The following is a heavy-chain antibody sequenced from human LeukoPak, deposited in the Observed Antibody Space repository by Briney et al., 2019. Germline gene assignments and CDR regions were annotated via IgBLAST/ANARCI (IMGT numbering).Heavy chain of an antibody. CDR3: AKDVPGTGGGSPRGYFDY. CDR1: GFTFSSYA. Sequence: GSLRLSCAASGFTFSSYAMSWVRQAPGKGLGWVSAISGSGGSTYYADSVKGRFTISRDNSKNTLYLQMNSLRAEDTAVYYCAKDVPGTGGGSPRGYFDYWGQGTLVTVSS. V-gene: IGHV3-23*01. D-gene: IGHD1-26*01. J-gene: IGHJ4*02. CDR2: ISGSGGST.